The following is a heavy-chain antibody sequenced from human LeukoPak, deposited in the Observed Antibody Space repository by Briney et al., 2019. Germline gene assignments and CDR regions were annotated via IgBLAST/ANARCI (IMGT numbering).Heavy chain of an antibody. CDR3: ARDRRGEYQLLDYYYYYGMDV. Sequence: GGSLRLSCTASGFTFSSYWMSWVRQAPGKGLEWVANIKQDGSEKDYVDSVKGRFTISRDNPKNSLYLQMNSLRAEDTAVYYCARDRRGEYQLLDYYYYYGMDVWGQGTTVTVSS. CDR2: IKQDGSEK. D-gene: IGHD2-2*01. V-gene: IGHV3-7*03. J-gene: IGHJ6*02. CDR1: GFTFSSYW.